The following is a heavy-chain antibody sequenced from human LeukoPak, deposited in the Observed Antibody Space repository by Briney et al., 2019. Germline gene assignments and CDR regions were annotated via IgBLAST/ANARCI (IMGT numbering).Heavy chain of an antibody. CDR1: GYTFTCYR. V-gene: IGHV1-46*01. D-gene: IGHD6-13*01. Sequence: ASVKVSCKASGYTFTCYRIQWVRQAPGQGLEWMGLINPDGGSTAYAHRFQGRVIMTRDTSTSTAYMDLSSLRSEDTAVYHCARAPRNSSTMLDSWGQGTVVTISS. CDR2: INPDGGST. CDR3: ARAPRNSSTMLDS. J-gene: IGHJ5*01.